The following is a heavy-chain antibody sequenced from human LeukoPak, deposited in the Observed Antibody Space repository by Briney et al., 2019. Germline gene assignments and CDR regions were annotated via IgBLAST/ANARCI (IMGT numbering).Heavy chain of an antibody. V-gene: IGHV4-39*01. J-gene: IGHJ4*02. D-gene: IGHD2-2*01. Sequence: SETLSLTCTVSGGSISSSSYYWGWIRQPPGKGLEWIGSIYYSGSTYYNPSLKSRVTISVDTSKNQFSLKPSSVTAADTAVYYCARLTGDIVVVPAALFDYWGQGTLVTVSS. CDR2: IYYSGST. CDR1: GGSISSSSYY. CDR3: ARLTGDIVVVPAALFDY.